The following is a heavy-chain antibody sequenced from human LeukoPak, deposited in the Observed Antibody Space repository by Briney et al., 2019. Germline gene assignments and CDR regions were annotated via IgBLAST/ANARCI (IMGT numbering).Heavy chain of an antibody. J-gene: IGHJ4*02. D-gene: IGHD1-14*01. CDR1: GFNFNSYW. CDR2: IKQDGSEK. V-gene: IGHV3-7*01. CDR3: ARDPPHPTRIPPESRRDF. Sequence: PGGSLRLSCAASGFNFNSYWMSWARQAPGKGLEWVANIKQDGSEKHYVDSVKGRFTISRDNAKNSLYLQMNSLRAEDTAVYYCARDPPHPTRIPPESRRDFWGQGTLVTVSS.